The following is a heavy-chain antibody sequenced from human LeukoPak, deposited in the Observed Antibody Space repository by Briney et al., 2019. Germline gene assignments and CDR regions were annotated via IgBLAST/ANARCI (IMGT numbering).Heavy chain of an antibody. CDR1: GFTFSSYA. D-gene: IGHD4-17*01. CDR2: ISYDGSNK. CDR3: ARDRDYAFDY. J-gene: IGHJ4*02. V-gene: IGHV3-30-3*01. Sequence: GRSLRLSCAASGFTFSSYAMHWVRQAPGKGLEWVAVISYDGSNKYYADSVKGRFTISRDNSKNTLYLQMNSLRAEDTAVYYCARDRDYAFDYWGQGTLVTVSS.